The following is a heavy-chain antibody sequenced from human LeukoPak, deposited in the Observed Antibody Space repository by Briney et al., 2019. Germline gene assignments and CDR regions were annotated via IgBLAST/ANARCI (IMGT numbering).Heavy chain of an antibody. CDR3: APRLIDSSVWSGDDY. CDR2: INHSGST. D-gene: IGHD6-19*01. Sequence: SETLSLTCTVSGGSISSYYWSRIRQPPGKGLEWIGEINHSGSTNYNPSLKSRVTISVDTSKNQFSLKLSSVTAADTAVYYCAPRLIDSSVWSGDDYWGQGTLVTVSS. CDR1: GGSISSYY. V-gene: IGHV4-34*01. J-gene: IGHJ4*02.